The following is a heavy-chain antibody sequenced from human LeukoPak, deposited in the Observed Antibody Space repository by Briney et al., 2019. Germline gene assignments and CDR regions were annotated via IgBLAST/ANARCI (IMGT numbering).Heavy chain of an antibody. V-gene: IGHV3-9*01. CDR1: GFTFDDYA. CDR3: AKDRGLTPSSGYYPYYYYGMDV. D-gene: IGHD3-22*01. CDR2: ISWNSGSI. J-gene: IGHJ6*02. Sequence: PGGSLRLSCAASGFTFDDYAMHWVRQAPGKGLEWVSGISWNSGSIGYADSVKGRFTISRDNAKNSLYLQMNSLRAEDTALYYCAKDRGLTPSSGYYPYYYYGMDVWGQGTTVTVSS.